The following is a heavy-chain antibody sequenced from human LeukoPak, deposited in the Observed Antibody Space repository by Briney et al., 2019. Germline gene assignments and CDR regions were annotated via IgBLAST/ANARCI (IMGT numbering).Heavy chain of an antibody. Sequence: GGSLRLSCAASGFTFSSFAMGWVRQTPGKGLEWVSAISGSGDSTYYADSVKGRFTISRDTSKNTLYLQMTSLRAEDTAVYYCARSYYGSGTSYGMDVWGQGTTVTVSS. CDR3: ARSYYGSGTSYGMDV. V-gene: IGHV3-23*01. CDR1: GFTFSSFA. CDR2: ISGSGDST. D-gene: IGHD3-10*01. J-gene: IGHJ6*02.